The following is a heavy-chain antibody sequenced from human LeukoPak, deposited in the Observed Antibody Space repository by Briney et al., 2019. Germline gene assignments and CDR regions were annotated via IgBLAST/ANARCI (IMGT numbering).Heavy chain of an antibody. Sequence: GGALRLSCAGCGCTFDDYAMHWVGQAPGKGGEGVAAITWPSRTICYAYSVKRRFTISRDHANNSLYLQLNSLRAEDTALYYCAKAWQWLAPFDSWGQGTLVTVSS. D-gene: IGHD6-19*01. CDR1: GCTFDDYA. V-gene: IGHV3-9*01. J-gene: IGHJ4*02. CDR3: AKAWQWLAPFDS. CDR2: ITWPSRTI.